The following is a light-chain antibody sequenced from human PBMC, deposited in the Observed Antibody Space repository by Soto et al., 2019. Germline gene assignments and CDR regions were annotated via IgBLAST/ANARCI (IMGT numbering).Light chain of an antibody. J-gene: IGKJ3*01. Sequence: EIVLTQSPATLSLSPGERATLSCRASQSVSSYLAWYQHKPGQAPRLLIYDASNRATGIPARFSGIGSGTDFTLTISSLEPEDFAVYYCQQRSNWPPETFGPGTKVDIK. CDR3: QQRSNWPPET. V-gene: IGKV3-11*01. CDR2: DAS. CDR1: QSVSSY.